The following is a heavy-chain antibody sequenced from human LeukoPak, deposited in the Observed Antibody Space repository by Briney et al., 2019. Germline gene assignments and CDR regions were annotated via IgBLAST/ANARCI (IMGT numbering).Heavy chain of an antibody. CDR3: ARVKDHYYYYGMDV. CDR2: IYYSGST. V-gene: IGHV4-61*01. CDR1: GGSVSSGSYY. J-gene: IGHJ6*04. Sequence: ASETLSLTCTVSGGSVSSGSYYCSWIRQPPGKGLQWIGYIYYSGSTNYNPSLKSRVTISVDTSKNQFSLKLSSVTAADTAVYYCARVKDHYYYYGMDVWGKGNTVTVSS. D-gene: IGHD2-15*01.